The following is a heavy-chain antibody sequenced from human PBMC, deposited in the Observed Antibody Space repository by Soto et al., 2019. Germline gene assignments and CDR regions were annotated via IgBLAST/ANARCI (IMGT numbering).Heavy chain of an antibody. J-gene: IGHJ6*02. Sequence: RLSCVGSGFFFNNYDMHWVRQVRGKGLEWVSAIGAADDPYYSVSVKGRFIVSRDNAQKSLYLQMNNLRAADTAVYFCARAYTGQLPRRGDSYCALDVWGRGTTVSVSS. CDR1: GFFFNNYD. CDR3: ARAYTGQLPRRGDSYCALDV. D-gene: IGHD2-21*02. V-gene: IGHV3-13*05. CDR2: IGAADDP.